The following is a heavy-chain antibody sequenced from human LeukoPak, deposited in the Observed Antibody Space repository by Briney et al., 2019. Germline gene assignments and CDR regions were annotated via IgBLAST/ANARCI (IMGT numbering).Heavy chain of an antibody. Sequence: SQTLSLTCAVSGGSISSGGYSWSWLRQPPGKGLEWIGYIYHSGSTYYNPSLKSRVTISVDRSKNQFSLKLSSVTAADTAVYYCARAGDYVDYWGQGTLVTVSS. CDR1: GGSISSGGYS. CDR3: ARAGDYVDY. V-gene: IGHV4-30-2*01. D-gene: IGHD4-17*01. CDR2: IYHSGST. J-gene: IGHJ4*02.